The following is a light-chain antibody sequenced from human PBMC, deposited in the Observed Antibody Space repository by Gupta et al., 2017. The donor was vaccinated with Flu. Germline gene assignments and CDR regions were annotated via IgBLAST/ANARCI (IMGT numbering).Light chain of an antibody. J-gene: IGKJ4*01. V-gene: IGKV1-39*01. Sequence: DIQMTQSPASLSASVGDRVTITCRASQTVSNYLNWYQQRPGKAPKLLIYAASNLERGVPSRFSGSGSGTAFTLTISSLRPEDFATYYCHQTYSSLLTFGGGTKVEFK. CDR2: AAS. CDR3: HQTYSSLLT. CDR1: QTVSNY.